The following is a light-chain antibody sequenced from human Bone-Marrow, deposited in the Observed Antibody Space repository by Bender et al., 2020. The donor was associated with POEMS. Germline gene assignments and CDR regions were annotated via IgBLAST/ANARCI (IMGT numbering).Light chain of an antibody. J-gene: IGLJ2*01. CDR3: QAWDSSTAV. CDR2: QDS. CDR1: KLGDKF. Sequence: SYELTQPPSVSVSPGQTASITCSGDKLGDKFATWYQQRPGQSPVLVLYQDSKRPSGIPERFSGSNSGNTATLTISGTEAMDEADYYCQAWDSSTAVFGGATKLTVL. V-gene: IGLV3-1*01.